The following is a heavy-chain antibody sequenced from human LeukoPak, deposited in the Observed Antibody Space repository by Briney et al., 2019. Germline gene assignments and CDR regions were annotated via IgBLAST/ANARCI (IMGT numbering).Heavy chain of an antibody. CDR1: GFTFSSYD. J-gene: IGHJ4*02. CDR2: ISGSGDST. Sequence: GGSLRLSCAASGFTFSSYDMSWVRQATGEGLEWVSTISGSGDSTNYADSVKGRFIISRDNYKNTLFLQMDQMRADAAVVFYCAKVPWILLWTHYFDSWGQGILVTVSS. D-gene: IGHD5-18*01. CDR3: AKVPWILLWTHYFDS. V-gene: IGHV3-23*01.